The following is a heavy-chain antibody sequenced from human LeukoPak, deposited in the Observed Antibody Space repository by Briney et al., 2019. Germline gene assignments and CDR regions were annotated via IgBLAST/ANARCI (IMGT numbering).Heavy chain of an antibody. Sequence: PSQTLSLTCTVSGGSVTSGYYYWTWIRQYPGKGLEWIGYIHTSGITDYNPSLESRVTMSLDTSQNQFSLKLTSVTAADTAIYYCARGQDAFKTGYWGQGTLVTVSS. CDR2: IHTSGIT. V-gene: IGHV4-31*03. CDR3: ARGQDAFKTGY. CDR1: GGSVTSGYYY. J-gene: IGHJ4*02. D-gene: IGHD5-24*01.